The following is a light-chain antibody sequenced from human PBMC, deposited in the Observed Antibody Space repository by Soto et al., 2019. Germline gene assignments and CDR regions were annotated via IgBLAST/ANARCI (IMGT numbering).Light chain of an antibody. CDR1: QRMSAW. Sequence: DIPMTQSPPTLSASVGDRVIITCRASQRMSAWLAWYQQKPGKAPKLLIYDASSLENGVPSRFSVSGSGTEFTLTISSLQPDDFATYYCQQYDTYPWTFGQGTKVDIK. CDR3: QQYDTYPWT. J-gene: IGKJ1*01. CDR2: DAS. V-gene: IGKV1-5*01.